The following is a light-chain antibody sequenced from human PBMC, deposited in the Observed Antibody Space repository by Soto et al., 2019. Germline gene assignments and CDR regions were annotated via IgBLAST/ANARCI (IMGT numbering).Light chain of an antibody. CDR2: DVA. CDR1: STDVGRYNY. Sequence: QSALTQPASVSGSPGQPITISCTGTSTDVGRYNYVSWYQQRPGKAPKLMIYDVANRPSGVSNRFSGSKSGITASLTISGLQAEDEADYYCSSYTTSSTYVFGTGTKLTVL. CDR3: SSYTTSSTYV. V-gene: IGLV2-14*01. J-gene: IGLJ1*01.